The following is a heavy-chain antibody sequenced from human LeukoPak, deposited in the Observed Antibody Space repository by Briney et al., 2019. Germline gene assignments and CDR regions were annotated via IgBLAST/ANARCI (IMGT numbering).Heavy chain of an antibody. V-gene: IGHV4-59*08. CDR3: VGHQGSSTYDY. J-gene: IGHJ4*02. CDR1: GGSISSYY. Sequence: PSETLSLTCTVSGGSISSYYWSWIRQPPGKGLEWIGYISYSGSPNYKASLMSRITMSVDMSENHISLRLTSVTAADTAVYYCVGHQGSSTYDYWGQGILVTVSS. D-gene: IGHD2/OR15-2a*01. CDR2: ISYSGSP.